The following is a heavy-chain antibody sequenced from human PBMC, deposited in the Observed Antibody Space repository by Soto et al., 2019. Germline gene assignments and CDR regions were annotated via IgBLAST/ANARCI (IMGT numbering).Heavy chain of an antibody. V-gene: IGHV1-18*01. J-gene: IGHJ6*02. CDR3: ARDMSVEDYYYGMDV. D-gene: IGHD1-1*01. CDR2: ISAYNCNT. Sequence: GASVKVSCKASGYTFTSYGISWVRQAPGQGLEWMGWISAYNCNTNYAQKLQGRVTMTTDTSTSTAYMELRSLRSDDTAVYYCARDMSVEDYYYGMDVWGQGTTVTVSS. CDR1: GYTFTSYG.